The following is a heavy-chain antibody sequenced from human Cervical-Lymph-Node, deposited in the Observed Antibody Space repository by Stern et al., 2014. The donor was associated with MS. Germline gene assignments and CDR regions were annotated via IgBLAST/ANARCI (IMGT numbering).Heavy chain of an antibody. Sequence: EVQLVESGGGLVQPGGSLRLSCAASGFTFSSYWMHWVRQAPGKGLVWVSRINTDGSSTSYADSVKGRFTISRDNAKNAVYLQMNRLRAEDTAVYYCGGHLDYWGQGTLVTVSS. CDR2: INTDGSST. V-gene: IGHV3-74*02. J-gene: IGHJ4*02. CDR1: GFTFSSYW. CDR3: GGHLDY.